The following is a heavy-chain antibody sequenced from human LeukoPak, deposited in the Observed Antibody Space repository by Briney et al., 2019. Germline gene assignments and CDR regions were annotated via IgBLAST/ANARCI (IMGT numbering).Heavy chain of an antibody. CDR3: AKTRNAAMSAYYSYAMDV. V-gene: IGHV3-23*01. Sequence: GGSLRLSCAASGFTFNSYAMSWVRQAPGKGLEWVSSTSASGGSSYYADSVKGRFSISRDNSENTLYLQMSSLRAEDTAVYYCAKTRNAAMSAYYSYAMDVWGQGTTVTVSS. CDR1: GFTFNSYA. D-gene: IGHD5-18*01. CDR2: TSASGGSS. J-gene: IGHJ6*02.